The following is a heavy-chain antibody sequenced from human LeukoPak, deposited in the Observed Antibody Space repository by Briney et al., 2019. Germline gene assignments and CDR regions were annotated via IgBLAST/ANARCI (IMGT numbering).Heavy chain of an antibody. CDR1: GGTFSSYA. CDR2: IIPIFGTA. D-gene: IGHD3-3*01. V-gene: IGHV1-69*01. CDR3: ARERGRLRFLEWFFDY. J-gene: IGHJ4*02. Sequence: SVKVSCKASGGTFSSYAISWVRQAPGQGLEWMGGIIPIFGTANYAQKFQGRVTITADESTSTAYMEPSSLRSEDTAVYYCARERGRLRFLEWFFDYWGQGTLVTVSS.